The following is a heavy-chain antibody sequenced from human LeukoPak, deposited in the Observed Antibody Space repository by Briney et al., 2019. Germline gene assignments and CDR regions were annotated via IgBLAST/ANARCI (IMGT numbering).Heavy chain of an antibody. CDR3: ARDSAVGRLGF. J-gene: IGHJ4*02. Sequence: GGSLRLSCATSGFTFSGSGFHWVRQAPGKGLEWVADIWYHGRNAYYADSAKGRFTIFRDNSKNTLYLQMNSLRAEDTAVYYCARDSAVGRLGFWGQRTLVTVSS. CDR2: IWYHGRNA. CDR1: GFTFSGSG. V-gene: IGHV3-33*01. D-gene: IGHD1-1*01.